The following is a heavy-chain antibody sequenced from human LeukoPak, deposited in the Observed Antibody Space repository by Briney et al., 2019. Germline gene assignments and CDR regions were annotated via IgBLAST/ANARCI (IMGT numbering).Heavy chain of an antibody. CDR3: ASSVGWSLDY. CDR1: GFTFDDYA. CDR2: ISGDGGST. J-gene: IGHJ4*02. V-gene: IGHV3-43*02. Sequence: SGGSLRLSCAASGFTFDDYAMHWVRQAPGKGLEWVSLISGDGGSTYYADSVKGRFTISRDNSKNTLYLQMNSLRAEDTAVYYCASSVGWSLDYWGQGTLVTVSS. D-gene: IGHD1-26*01.